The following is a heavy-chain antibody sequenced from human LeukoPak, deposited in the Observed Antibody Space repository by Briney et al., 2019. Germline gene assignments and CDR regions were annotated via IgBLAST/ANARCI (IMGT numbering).Heavy chain of an antibody. D-gene: IGHD3-22*01. CDR3: ARDRHSSVDY. CDR1: GFTLSSYG. J-gene: IGHJ4*02. Sequence: GGSLRLSCAASGFTLSSYGMHWVRQAPGKGLEWVAVTSHDGSNKYYADSVRGRFTISRDNSKNTVYLQMNSLRAEDTAVYYCARDRHSSVDYWGQGTLVTVSS. V-gene: IGHV3-30*03. CDR2: TSHDGSNK.